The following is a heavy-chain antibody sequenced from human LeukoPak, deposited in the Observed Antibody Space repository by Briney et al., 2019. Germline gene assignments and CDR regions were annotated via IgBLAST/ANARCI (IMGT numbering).Heavy chain of an antibody. D-gene: IGHD5-12*01. CDR3: SVLGKATDYYMDV. J-gene: IGHJ6*03. CDR1: GGSFSGYY. Sequence: PSETLSLTCAVNGGSFSGYYWSWIRQPPGKGLEWIGEINHSGSTNYNPSLKSRVTISVDTSKNQFSLKLSSVTAADTADCARSVLGKATDYYMDVWGKGTTVTVSS. CDR2: INHSGST. V-gene: IGHV4-34*01.